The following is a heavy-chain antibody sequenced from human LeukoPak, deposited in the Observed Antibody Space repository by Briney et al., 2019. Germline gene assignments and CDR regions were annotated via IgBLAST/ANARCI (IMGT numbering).Heavy chain of an antibody. CDR2: ISSSSSYI. Sequence: GGSLRLSCAASGLTFSSYSMNWVRQAPGKGLEWVSSISSSSSYIYYADSVKGRFTISRDNAKNSLYLQTNSLRAEDTAVYYCARDGGSSSWYDRYWGQGTLVTVSS. CDR3: ARDGGSSSWYDRY. CDR1: GLTFSSYS. V-gene: IGHV3-21*01. J-gene: IGHJ4*02. D-gene: IGHD6-13*01.